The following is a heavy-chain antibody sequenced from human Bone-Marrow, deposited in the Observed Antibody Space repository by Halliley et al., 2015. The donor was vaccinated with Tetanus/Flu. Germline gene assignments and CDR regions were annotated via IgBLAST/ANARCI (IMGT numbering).Heavy chain of an antibody. J-gene: IGHJ3*02. V-gene: IGHV3-53*01. CDR2: GGST. D-gene: IGHD6-13*01. CDR3: ARNKASSWADALDI. Sequence: GGSTKYADSVEGRFTVSRDNSKNTLYLQMNSLRGDDTAVYCCARNKASSWADALDIWGQGTMVTVSS.